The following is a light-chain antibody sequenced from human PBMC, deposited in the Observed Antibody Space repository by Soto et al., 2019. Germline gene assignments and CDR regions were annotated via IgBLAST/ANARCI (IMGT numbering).Light chain of an antibody. CDR2: GAS. CDR3: QQYTNWPPNT. Sequence: EIVMTQSPATLSVSPGERATLSCRASQSVSSNLAWYQQKPGQAPRLLIYGASTRATGIPARFSGSGSGTDFTLTIRSLQSEDFAVYYCQQYTNWPPNTFGQGTRREIK. J-gene: IGKJ5*01. V-gene: IGKV3-15*01. CDR1: QSVSSN.